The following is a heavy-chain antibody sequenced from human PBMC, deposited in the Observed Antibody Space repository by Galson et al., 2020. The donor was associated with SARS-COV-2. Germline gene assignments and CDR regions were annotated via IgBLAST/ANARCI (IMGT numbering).Heavy chain of an antibody. CDR2: VYDGGRT. CDR1: GGSVRSEDYY. Sequence: ASETLSLTCTVSGGSVRSEDYYWTWIRQPPGKALEWIGHVYDGGRTFYNPSLLSRVAISIVPSRNQFSLKLTSVTTADTAVYYCARDDGTYCDAFYCYSKVLDVWGHGSTVIVSS. V-gene: IGHV4-61*08. J-gene: IGHJ6*02. D-gene: IGHD2-15*01. CDR3: ARDDGTYCDAFYCYSKVLDV.